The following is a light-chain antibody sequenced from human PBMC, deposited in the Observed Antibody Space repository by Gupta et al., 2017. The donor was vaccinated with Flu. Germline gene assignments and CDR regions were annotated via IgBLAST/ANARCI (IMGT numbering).Light chain of an antibody. Sequence: EIVLTQSPGTLSLSPGETATLSCRASQSVTSNLAWYQRRPGQAPRLLIYGASNRAAGTPGRFSASGSGTDFTLTISRLGPEDFAVYYCQQDDDAMTFCQGTKVEV. V-gene: IGKV3-20*01. CDR1: QSVTSN. J-gene: IGKJ1*01. CDR2: GAS. CDR3: QQDDDAMT.